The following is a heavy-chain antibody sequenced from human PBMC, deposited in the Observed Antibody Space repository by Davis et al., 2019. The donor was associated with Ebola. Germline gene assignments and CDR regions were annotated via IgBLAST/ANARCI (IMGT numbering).Heavy chain of an antibody. CDR1: GFTFRSSG. V-gene: IGHV3-30*03. CDR2: ISYDGSNK. Sequence: GESLKISCAASGFTFRSSGMSWVRQAPGKGLEWVAVISYDGSNKYYADSVKGRFTISRDNSKNTLYLQMNSLRAEDTAVYYCARDSDDYCFDYWGQGTLVTVSS. D-gene: IGHD2-21*02. CDR3: ARDSDDYCFDY. J-gene: IGHJ4*02.